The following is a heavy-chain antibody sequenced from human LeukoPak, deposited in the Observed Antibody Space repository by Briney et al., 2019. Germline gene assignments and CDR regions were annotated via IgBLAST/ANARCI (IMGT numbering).Heavy chain of an antibody. D-gene: IGHD3-10*01. CDR3: ARDSFGVNAFSI. Sequence: SETLSLTCTVSGGSISSSSYYWGWIRQPPGEGLEWIGSIYYSGSTYYNSSLQSRVTISVDTSKNQFSLKLSSVTAADTAVYYCARDSFGVNAFSIWGQGTVVTVSS. CDR2: IYYSGST. CDR1: GGSISSSSYY. V-gene: IGHV4-39*07. J-gene: IGHJ3*02.